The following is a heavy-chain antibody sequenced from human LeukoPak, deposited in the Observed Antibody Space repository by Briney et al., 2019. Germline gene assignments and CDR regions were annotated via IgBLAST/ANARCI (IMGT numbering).Heavy chain of an antibody. D-gene: IGHD6-13*01. Sequence: GGSLRLSRAASGFTFSNAWMSWVRQAPGKGLEWVGRIKSKTDGGTTDYAAPVKGRLTISRDDSKNTLYLQMNSLKTEDTAVYYCTTQKSLIAAAVDYWGQGTLVTVSS. CDR2: IKSKTDGGTT. CDR1: GFTFSNAW. V-gene: IGHV3-15*01. J-gene: IGHJ4*02. CDR3: TTQKSLIAAAVDY.